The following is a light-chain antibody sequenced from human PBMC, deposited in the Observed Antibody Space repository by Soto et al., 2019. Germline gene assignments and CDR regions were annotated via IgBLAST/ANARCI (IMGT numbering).Light chain of an antibody. CDR2: GAS. Sequence: EIVMTQSPATLSVSPGERATLSCRASQSVSSNLSWYQQKPGQAPRLLIYGASTRATGIPARFSGSGSGTAFTLTLSSLQSEDFAVYYCQQYNNWPQLTFGGGTKVEIK. J-gene: IGKJ4*01. V-gene: IGKV3-15*01. CDR3: QQYNNWPQLT. CDR1: QSVSSN.